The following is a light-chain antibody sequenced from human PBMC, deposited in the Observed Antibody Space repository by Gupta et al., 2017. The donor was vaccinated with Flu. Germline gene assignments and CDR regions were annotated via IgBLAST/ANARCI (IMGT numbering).Light chain of an antibody. CDR2: SNN. V-gene: IGLV1-44*01. CDR1: SSNIGSNT. Sequence: QSVLPQPPSASGTPGQRVTISCSGSSSNIGSNTVNWYQQLPGAAPKLLIYSNNQRPSGVPDRFSGSKSGTSASLAISGLQSDDEADYYCAAWDDSLNGPVFGGGAKLTVL. CDR3: AAWDDSLNGPV. J-gene: IGLJ2*01.